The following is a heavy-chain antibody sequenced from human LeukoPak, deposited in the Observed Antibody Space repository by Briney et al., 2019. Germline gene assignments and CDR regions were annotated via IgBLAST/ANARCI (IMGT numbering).Heavy chain of an antibody. D-gene: IGHD1/OR15-1a*01. J-gene: IGHJ4*02. Sequence: ASVKVSCKASGNTFSSYDINWVRQATGQGLEWMGWMNPNSGNTGYAQKFQGRVTMTRNTSISTAYMELSSLRSEDTAVYYCATYGRTTPFDCWGQGTLVTVSS. V-gene: IGHV1-8*01. CDR1: GNTFSSYD. CDR2: MNPNSGNT. CDR3: ATYGRTTPFDC.